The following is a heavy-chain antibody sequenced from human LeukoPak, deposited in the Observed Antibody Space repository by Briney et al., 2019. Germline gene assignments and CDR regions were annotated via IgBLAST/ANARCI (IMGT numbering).Heavy chain of an antibody. CDR3: ARDLDRYGSGSY. D-gene: IGHD3-10*01. CDR2: IYYSGST. Sequence: PSETLSLTCTVSGGSISSYYWSWIRQPPGKGPEWIGYIYYSGSTNYNPSLKSRVTISVDTSKNQFSLKLSSVTAADTAVYYCARDLDRYGSGSYWGQGTLVTVSS. J-gene: IGHJ4*02. V-gene: IGHV4-59*01. CDR1: GGSISSYY.